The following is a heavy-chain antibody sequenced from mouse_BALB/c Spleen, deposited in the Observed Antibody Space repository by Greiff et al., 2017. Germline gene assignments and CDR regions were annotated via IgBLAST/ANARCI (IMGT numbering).Heavy chain of an antibody. Sequence: QVQLQQPGAELVKPGASVKLSCKASGYTFTSYWMHWVKQRPGQGLEWIGEIDPSDSYTNYNQKFKGKATLTVDKSSSTAYMQLSSLTSEDSAVYYCARREGLITTAKDAMDYWGQGTSVTVSS. CDR2: IDPSDSYT. CDR3: ARREGLITTAKDAMDY. V-gene: IGHV1-69*02. D-gene: IGHD1-2*01. J-gene: IGHJ4*01. CDR1: GYTFTSYW.